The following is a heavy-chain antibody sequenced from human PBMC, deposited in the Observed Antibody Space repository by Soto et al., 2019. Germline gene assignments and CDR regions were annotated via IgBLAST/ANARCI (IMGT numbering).Heavy chain of an antibody. CDR3: ARDCPPGGPIGVGGMDV. J-gene: IGHJ6*02. CDR2: IYSGGST. CDR1: GFTVSSNY. V-gene: IGHV3-53*02. Sequence: EVQLVETGGGLIQPGGSLRLSCAASGFTVSSNYMSWVRQAPGKGLEWVSVIYSGGSTYYADSVKGRFTISRDNSKNTLYLQMNSLRAEDTAVYYCARDCPPGGPIGVGGMDVWGQGTTVTVSS. D-gene: IGHD3-10*01.